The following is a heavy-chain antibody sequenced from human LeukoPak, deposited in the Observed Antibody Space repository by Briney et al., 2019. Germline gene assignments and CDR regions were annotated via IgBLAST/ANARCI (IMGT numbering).Heavy chain of an antibody. J-gene: IGHJ4*02. D-gene: IGHD3-22*01. CDR2: ISGSGGST. V-gene: IGHV3-23*01. CDR1: GFTFSSYG. Sequence: GGSLRLSCAASGFTFSSYGMSWVRQAPGKGLEWVSAISGSGGSTYYADSVKGRFTISRDNSKNTLYLQMNSLRAEDTAVYYCAKVQDYYDSSGYSHYWGQGTLVTVSS. CDR3: AKVQDYYDSSGYSHY.